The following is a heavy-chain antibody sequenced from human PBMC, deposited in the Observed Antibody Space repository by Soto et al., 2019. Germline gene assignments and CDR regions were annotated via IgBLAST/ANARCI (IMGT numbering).Heavy chain of an antibody. D-gene: IGHD2-2*01. CDR1: GGSISSYY. CDR3: AREGCSSTSCYTPFYYYGMDV. CDR2: IYYSGST. V-gene: IGHV4-59*01. Sequence: QVQLQELGPGLVKPSETLSLTCTVSGGSISSYYWSWIRQPPGKGLEWIGHIYYSGSTNYNPSLKSRVTLSVDTSKNQFSLKLSSVTAAVTAVYYCAREGCSSTSCYTPFYYYGMDVWGQGTTVTVSS. J-gene: IGHJ6*02.